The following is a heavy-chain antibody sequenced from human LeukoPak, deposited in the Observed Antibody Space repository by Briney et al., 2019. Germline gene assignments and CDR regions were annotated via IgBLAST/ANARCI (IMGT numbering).Heavy chain of an antibody. CDR2: ISYNGGRK. D-gene: IGHD3-22*01. V-gene: IGHV3-30*04. CDR1: GFNFNTYA. Sequence: QPGRSLRLSCVAFGFNFNTYAIHWVRQAPGKGLEWVSLISYNGGRKDYAASVKGRFTIDRDNSKNTVYMQMNFLSPDDTAIYFCARQEARDYYYEGLDFWGQGSLVTVSS. J-gene: IGHJ4*02. CDR3: ARQEARDYYYEGLDF.